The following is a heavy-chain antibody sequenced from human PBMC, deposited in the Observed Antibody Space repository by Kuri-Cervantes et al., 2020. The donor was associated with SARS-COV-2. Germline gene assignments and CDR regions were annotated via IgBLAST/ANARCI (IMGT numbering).Heavy chain of an antibody. J-gene: IGHJ6*02. D-gene: IGHD1/OR15-1a*01. CDR1: GYTFTNYA. Sequence: ASVKVSCKSSGYTFTNYAISWVRQAPGQGLEWMGWINPNSGGTNYAQKFQGWVTMTRDTSISTAYMELSRLRSDDTAVYYCARGTNINYYGMDVWGQGTTVTVSS. V-gene: IGHV1-2*04. CDR2: INPNSGGT. CDR3: ARGTNINYYGMDV.